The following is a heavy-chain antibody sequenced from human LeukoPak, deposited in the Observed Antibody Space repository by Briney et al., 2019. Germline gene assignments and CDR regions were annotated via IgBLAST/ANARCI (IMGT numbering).Heavy chain of an antibody. J-gene: IGHJ4*02. CDR1: GFTFGGYG. CDR2: IAYDGSRA. CDR3: TRYNNDHFDY. D-gene: IGHD1-14*01. V-gene: IGHV3-33*01. Sequence: GRSLRLSCAGSGFTFGGYGMHWFRQTPGKGLEWVAVIAYDGSRAFYADSVKGRFTISRDNSKNTMSVQMDDLRAEDTAVYYCTRYNNDHFDYWGQGTLVTVFS.